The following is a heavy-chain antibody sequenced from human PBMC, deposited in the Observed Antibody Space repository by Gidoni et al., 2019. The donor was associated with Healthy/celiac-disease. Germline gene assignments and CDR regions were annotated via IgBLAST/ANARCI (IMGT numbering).Heavy chain of an antibody. CDR1: GVTFSSYT. D-gene: IGHD6-25*01. CDR2: IIPILGIA. V-gene: IGHV1-69*02. J-gene: IGHJ5*02. Sequence: QVQLVQSGAEVTKPGSSVKVSCKASGVTFSSYTISWVRQAPGQGLEWMGRIIPILGIANYAQKFQGRVTITADKSTSTAYMELSSLRSEDTSVYYCARVLGYSSGPDPWGQGTLVTVSS. CDR3: ARVLGYSSGPDP.